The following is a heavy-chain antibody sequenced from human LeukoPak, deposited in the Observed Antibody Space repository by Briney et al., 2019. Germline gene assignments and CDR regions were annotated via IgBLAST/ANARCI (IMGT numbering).Heavy chain of an antibody. J-gene: IGHJ4*02. CDR1: GFTFSSYA. V-gene: IGHV3-23*01. CDR2: INGSGGST. D-gene: IGHD4/OR15-4a*01. CDR3: AKSVGSWDYGYFDY. Sequence: SGGSLRLSCAASGFTFSSYAMSWVRQAPGKGLEWVSAINGSGGSTYYADSVKGRFTISRDNSKNTLYLQMNSLRAEDTAVYYCAKSVGSWDYGYFDYWGQGTLVTVSS.